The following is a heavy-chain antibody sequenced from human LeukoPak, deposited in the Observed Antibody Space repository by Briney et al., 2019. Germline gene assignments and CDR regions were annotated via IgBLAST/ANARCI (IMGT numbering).Heavy chain of an antibody. Sequence: GRSLRLSCAASGFTFHDYAMHWVRQAPGKGLEWVSGISWNSGDIGYADSVKGRFTISRDNAKHSLYLQMNSLRAEDTAFYYCAKEVDCPSDCLFFHSWGQGTLVTVSS. CDR2: ISWNSGDI. CDR3: AKEVDCPSDCLFFHS. CDR1: GFTFHDYA. J-gene: IGHJ4*02. V-gene: IGHV3-9*01. D-gene: IGHD2-21*02.